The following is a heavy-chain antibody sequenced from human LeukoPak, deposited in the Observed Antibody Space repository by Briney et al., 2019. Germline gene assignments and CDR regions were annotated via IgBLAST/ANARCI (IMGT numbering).Heavy chain of an antibody. V-gene: IGHV3-33*08. J-gene: IGHJ4*02. CDR3: AREGVQQLWHAFDY. CDR1: GFSFTNTW. D-gene: IGHD5-18*01. Sequence: GGSLRLSCAASGFSFTNTWMSWVRQAPGKGLEWVTTIWYDGSNPYYADSVKGRFTISRDNSKNTLYLQMNSLRAEDTAVYYCAREGVQQLWHAFDYWGQGTLVTVSS. CDR2: IWYDGSNP.